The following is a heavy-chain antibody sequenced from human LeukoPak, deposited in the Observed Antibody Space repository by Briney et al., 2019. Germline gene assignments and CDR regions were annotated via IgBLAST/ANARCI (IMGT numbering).Heavy chain of an antibody. D-gene: IGHD3-10*01. CDR1: GFTFSSYG. CDR3: AKDLVRGGFVVTTPNYYYGMDV. CDR2: ISYEGRNK. V-gene: IGHV3-30*18. Sequence: GGSLRLSCVASGFTFSSYGMHGVRKAPGKGQGWVAVISYEGRNKYYADSVKGRFTISRDNSKNSLYLQMNSLRAEDAAVYYCAKDLVRGGFVVTTPNYYYGMDVWGQGTTVTVSS. J-gene: IGHJ6*02.